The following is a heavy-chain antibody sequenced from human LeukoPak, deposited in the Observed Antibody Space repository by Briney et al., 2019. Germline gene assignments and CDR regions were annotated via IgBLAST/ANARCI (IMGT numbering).Heavy chain of an antibody. CDR3: APPPIAATGN. Sequence: GGSLRLSCAASGFTVSSNYMSWVRQAPGEGLEWVANIRQDGSAKNYVDSVKGRFTISRDNAKKSLYLLMNGLTAEDTAVYYCAPPPIAATGNWGQGTLVTVSS. V-gene: IGHV3-7*01. D-gene: IGHD5-12*01. J-gene: IGHJ4*02. CDR2: IRQDGSAK. CDR1: GFTVSSNY.